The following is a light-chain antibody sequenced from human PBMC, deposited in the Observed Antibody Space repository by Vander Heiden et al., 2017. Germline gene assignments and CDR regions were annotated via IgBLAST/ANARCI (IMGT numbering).Light chain of an antibody. CDR1: SSAVGDYND. J-gene: IGLJ2*01. V-gene: IGLV2-11*01. Sequence: QSALTQPRSVTGPPGQSVTISCTGTSSAVGDYNDVSWYHQHPGKAPKLRIYDVRKRPSGVPDRFSGSKSGNTASLTISGLQAEDAADYYCCSYAGSYTLVFGGGTKLPVL. CDR3: CSYAGSYTLV. CDR2: DVR.